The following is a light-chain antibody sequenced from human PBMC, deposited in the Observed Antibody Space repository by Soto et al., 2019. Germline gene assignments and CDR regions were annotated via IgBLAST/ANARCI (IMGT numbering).Light chain of an antibody. J-gene: IGKJ1*01. CDR3: QQYGSSPRT. Sequence: EIVLTQSPGTLSLSPGERATLSCRASQSVSSSFLAWYQQKPGQAPRLLIYGASSRATGIPDRFSGSGSGTDFTLTISRLEPEDFAVYYCQQYGSSPRTFGQGTMVEI. CDR1: QSVSSSF. CDR2: GAS. V-gene: IGKV3-20*01.